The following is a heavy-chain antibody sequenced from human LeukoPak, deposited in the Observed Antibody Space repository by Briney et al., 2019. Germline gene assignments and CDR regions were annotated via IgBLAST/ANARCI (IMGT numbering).Heavy chain of an antibody. CDR3: ARGGTYYPCIDY. CDR1: GYTFTTSY. V-gene: IGHV1-18*01. Sequence: ASVKVSCKASGYTFTTSYINWVRRAPGQGLEWMGWVSAYNGKTSYAQKFQGRVTMTTDSSTSTAYMDLTSLRSDDTAVYYCARGGTYYPCIDYWGQGTLVTVSS. D-gene: IGHD1-26*01. CDR2: VSAYNGKT. J-gene: IGHJ4*02.